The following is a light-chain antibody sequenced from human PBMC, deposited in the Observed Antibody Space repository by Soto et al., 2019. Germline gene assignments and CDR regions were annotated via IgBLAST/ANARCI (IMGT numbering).Light chain of an antibody. J-gene: IGKJ1*01. CDR3: QQYSNWPPWT. CDR1: QSLGGN. V-gene: IGKV3-15*01. CDR2: RAS. Sequence: EIVLTQAPGALSFSPGETAHPSCRASQSLGGNLAWYQQKPGQGPRLLIFRASSRATGVPARFSASGSGTEFTLTISGLQSEDFAIYYCQQYSNWPPWTFGPGTKGDIK.